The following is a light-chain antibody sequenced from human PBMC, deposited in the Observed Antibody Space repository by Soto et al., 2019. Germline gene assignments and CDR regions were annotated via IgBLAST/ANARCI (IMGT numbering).Light chain of an antibody. CDR3: QHYGNSPT. CDR1: QSVSSGY. Sequence: EIVLTQSPGTLSLSPGDGATLSCRASQSVSSGYLAWYQQKPGQAPRLLIYGASRRATGIPDRFSGSGSGTDFPLSISRLEPEDFAVYWCQHYGNSPTFGQGTKV. CDR2: GAS. J-gene: IGKJ1*01. V-gene: IGKV3-20*01.